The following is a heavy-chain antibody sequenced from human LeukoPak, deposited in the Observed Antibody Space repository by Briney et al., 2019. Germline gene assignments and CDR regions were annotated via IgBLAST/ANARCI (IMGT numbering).Heavy chain of an antibody. CDR2: INHSGST. D-gene: IGHD2-15*01. Sequence: SETLSLTCAVYGGSFSGYYWSWIRQPPGKGLEWIGEINHSGSTNYNPTLKNRVTISVDTSKNQFSLKLSSVTAADTAVYYCARVPGRYCSGGSCYEWGQGTLVTVSS. CDR3: ARVPGRYCSGGSCYE. J-gene: IGHJ4*02. CDR1: GGSFSGYY. V-gene: IGHV4-34*01.